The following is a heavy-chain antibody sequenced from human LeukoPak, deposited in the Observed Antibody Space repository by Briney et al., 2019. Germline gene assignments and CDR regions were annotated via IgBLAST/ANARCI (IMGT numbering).Heavy chain of an antibody. CDR2: INYNTGGT. Sequence: ASVKVSCKASGYTFTGYYMHWVRQAPGQGLEWMGWINYNTGGTNFEQKFQGRVTMTRDTSITTVYMELSRLRSDGTAVYYCARSGYYYGLDVWGQGTTVTVSS. CDR1: GYTFTGYY. J-gene: IGHJ6*02. V-gene: IGHV1-2*02. CDR3: ARSGYYYGLDV.